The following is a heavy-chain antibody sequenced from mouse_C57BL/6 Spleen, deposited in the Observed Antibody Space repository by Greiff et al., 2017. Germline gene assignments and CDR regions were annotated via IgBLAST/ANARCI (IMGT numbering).Heavy chain of an antibody. V-gene: IGHV5-12*01. CDR3: ARLDDYDGDWYFDV. CDR2: ISNGGGST. Sequence: KVVESGGGLVQPGGSLKLSCAASGFTFSDYYMYWVRQTPEKRLEWVAYISNGGGSTYYPDTVKGRFTISRDNAKNTLYLQMSRLKSEDTAMYYCARLDDYDGDWYFDVWGTGTTVTVSS. CDR1: GFTFSDYY. J-gene: IGHJ1*03. D-gene: IGHD2-4*01.